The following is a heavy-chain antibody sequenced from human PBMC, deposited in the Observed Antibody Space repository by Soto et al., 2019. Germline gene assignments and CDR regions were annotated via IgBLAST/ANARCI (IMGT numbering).Heavy chain of an antibody. J-gene: IGHJ5*02. CDR2: IYYSGST. Sequence: SETLSLTCTVSGGSISSGGYYWSWIRQHPGKGLEWIGYIYYSGSTYYNPSLKSRVTISVDTSKNQFSLKLSSVTAADTAVYYCARTISGSPACIDPWGQGTLVTVSS. V-gene: IGHV4-31*03. D-gene: IGHD3-10*01. CDR1: GGSISSGGYY. CDR3: ARTISGSPACIDP.